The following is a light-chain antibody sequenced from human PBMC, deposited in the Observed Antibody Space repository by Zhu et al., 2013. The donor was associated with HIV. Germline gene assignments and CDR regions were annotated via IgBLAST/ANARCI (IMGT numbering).Light chain of an antibody. J-gene: IGKJ3*01. V-gene: IGKV1-17*01. Sequence: DIQMTQFPSSLSASVGDRVTITCRASQGIRNDLGWYQQKPGKAPKRLIYGTSNLQSGVPSRFSGSTSGTQFTLTISSLQPEDFATYYCQHVNNNAAFGPGTKVDV. CDR2: GTS. CDR1: QGIRND. CDR3: QHVNNNAA.